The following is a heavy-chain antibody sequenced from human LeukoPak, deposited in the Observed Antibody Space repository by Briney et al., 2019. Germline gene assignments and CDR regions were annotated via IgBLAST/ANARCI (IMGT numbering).Heavy chain of an antibody. CDR3: AIIQGVIGPNGY. D-gene: IGHD3-10*01. V-gene: IGHV3-21*01. CDR1: GFTFSSYS. Sequence: GGSLRLSCAASGFTFSSYSMNWVRQAPGKGLEWVSSISSSSSYIYYADSVKGRFTISRDNAKNSLYLQMKSLRAEDTAVYYCAIIQGVIGPNGYWGQGTLVTVSS. J-gene: IGHJ4*02. CDR2: ISSSSSYI.